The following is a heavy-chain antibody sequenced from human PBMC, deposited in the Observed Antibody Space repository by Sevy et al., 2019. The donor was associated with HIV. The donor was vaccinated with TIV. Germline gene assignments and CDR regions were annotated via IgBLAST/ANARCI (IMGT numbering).Heavy chain of an antibody. CDR1: GGFVTSTSYY. V-gene: IGHV4-39*01. D-gene: IGHD2-2*01. J-gene: IGHJ6*02. Sequence: SETLSLTCTVSGGFVTSTSYYWAWIRQSPGKGLEWIGSIYNSGSTYYNPSLRSRVTISVHTSKNQFSLKLSSVTAADTAVYYCARSYCSSTSCYVPGYYGMDVWGQGTTVTVSS. CDR2: IYNSGST. CDR3: ARSYCSSTSCYVPGYYGMDV.